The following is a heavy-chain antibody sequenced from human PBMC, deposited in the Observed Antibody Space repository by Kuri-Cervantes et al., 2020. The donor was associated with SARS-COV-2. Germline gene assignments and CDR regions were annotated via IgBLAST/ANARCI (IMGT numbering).Heavy chain of an antibody. D-gene: IGHD5-24*01. J-gene: IGHJ1*01. Sequence: GESLKISCAASGFTFSRYAMHWVRQAPGKGLEWVAVISYDGSNKYYADSVKGRFTISRDNSKNTLYLQMNSLRAEDKAVYYCAKDHRDGYNAEYFQHWGQGTLVTVSS. CDR1: GFTFSRYA. V-gene: IGHV3-30*18. CDR3: AKDHRDGYNAEYFQH. CDR2: ISYDGSNK.